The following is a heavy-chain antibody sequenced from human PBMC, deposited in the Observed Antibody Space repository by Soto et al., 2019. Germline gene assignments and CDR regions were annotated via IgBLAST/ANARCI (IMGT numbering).Heavy chain of an antibody. CDR2: IIPISGTA. V-gene: IGHV1-69*01. CDR1: GGTFSSYA. J-gene: IGHJ6*02. CDR3: ARSQGSSTSLEIYYYYYYGMDV. Sequence: QVQLVQSGAEVKKPGSSVKVSCKASGGTFSSYAISWVRQAPGQGLEWMGGIIPISGTANYAQKFQGRVTITADESTSTAYRELSMLRSEDTAVYYCARSQGSSTSLEIYYYYYYGMDVWGQGTTVTVSS. D-gene: IGHD2-2*01.